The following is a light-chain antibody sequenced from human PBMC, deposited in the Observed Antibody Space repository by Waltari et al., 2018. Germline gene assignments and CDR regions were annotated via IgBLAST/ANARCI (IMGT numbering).Light chain of an antibody. Sequence: DIHMTQSPPSLSASVGYRVTLTCQASQDIADYLNWYQQKPGKAPKLLIYDASHLETGVPSRFSGSGSGTKFTFTISSLQPEDIATYYCQQDDDLPVTFGGGTKVEIK. V-gene: IGKV1-33*01. CDR1: QDIADY. CDR3: QQDDDLPVT. CDR2: DAS. J-gene: IGKJ4*01.